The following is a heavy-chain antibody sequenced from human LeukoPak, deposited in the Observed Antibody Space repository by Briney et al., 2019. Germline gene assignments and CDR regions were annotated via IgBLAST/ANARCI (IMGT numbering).Heavy chain of an antibody. CDR3: ARDAYCSSTSCYRTEAFDI. Sequence: PSETLSLTCTVSGGSVSSYYWSWIRQPAGKGLEWIGRIYTSGSTNYNPSLKSRVTMSVDTSKNQFSLKLSSVTAADTAVYYCARDAYCSSTSCYRTEAFDIWGQGTMVTVSS. CDR1: GGSVSSYY. CDR2: IYTSGST. V-gene: IGHV4-4*07. D-gene: IGHD2-2*02. J-gene: IGHJ3*02.